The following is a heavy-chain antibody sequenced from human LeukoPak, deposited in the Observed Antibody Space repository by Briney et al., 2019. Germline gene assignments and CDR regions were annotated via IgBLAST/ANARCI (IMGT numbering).Heavy chain of an antibody. D-gene: IGHD7-27*01. CDR3: AIDPNWGTHS. Sequence: GGSLRLSCAASGSTFSTYTMYWVRHPPGKRLEWVSIIGNNGGGIHYADSVKGRFTISRDNFKNALYLQMNRLRVEDTAVYYCAIDPNWGTHSWGQGVLVTVSS. J-gene: IGHJ4*02. CDR2: IGNNGGGI. V-gene: IGHV3-23*01. CDR1: GSTFSTYT.